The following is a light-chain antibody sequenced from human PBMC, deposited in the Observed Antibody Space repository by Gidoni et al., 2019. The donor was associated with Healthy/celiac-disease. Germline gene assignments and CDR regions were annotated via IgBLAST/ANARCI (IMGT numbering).Light chain of an antibody. Sequence: DIQMTQSPSTLSASVGYRVTITCRASQSISSWLAWYQQKPGKAPKLLIYDASSLESGVPSRFSGSGSGTEFTLTISSLQPDDFATYYCQQYNSYPWTFGQXTKVEIK. V-gene: IGKV1-5*01. CDR3: QQYNSYPWT. J-gene: IGKJ1*01. CDR2: DAS. CDR1: QSISSW.